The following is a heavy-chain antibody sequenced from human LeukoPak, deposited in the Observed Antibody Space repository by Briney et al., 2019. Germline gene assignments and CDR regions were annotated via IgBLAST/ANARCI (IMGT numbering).Heavy chain of an antibody. V-gene: IGHV4-59*01. CDR2: IYYSGST. J-gene: IGHJ5*02. D-gene: IGHD6-6*01. Sequence: LETLSLTCTVSGGSISSYYWSWIWQPPGKGLEWIGYIYYSGSTNYNPSLKSRVTISVDTSKNQFSLKLSSVTAADTAVYYCARNRFLSSSSGWFDPWGQGTLVTVSS. CDR1: GGSISSYY. CDR3: ARNRFLSSSSGWFDP.